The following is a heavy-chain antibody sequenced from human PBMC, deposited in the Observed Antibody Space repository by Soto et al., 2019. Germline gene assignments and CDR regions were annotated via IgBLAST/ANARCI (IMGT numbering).Heavy chain of an antibody. CDR1: GGSIRSGGYN. J-gene: IGHJ1*01. CDR3: ARDLGKLITPEQ. Sequence: QVQLRESGPGLVKPSQTLSLTCTVSGGSIRSGGYNWSWIRQLPGKGLEWSGYIFHTGNTYYNPSLKSRVTISVDTSQNQFSLRLSSVTAADTALYYCARDLGKLITPEQWGQGVLVTVSS. CDR2: IFHTGNT. V-gene: IGHV4-31*03. D-gene: IGHD7-27*01.